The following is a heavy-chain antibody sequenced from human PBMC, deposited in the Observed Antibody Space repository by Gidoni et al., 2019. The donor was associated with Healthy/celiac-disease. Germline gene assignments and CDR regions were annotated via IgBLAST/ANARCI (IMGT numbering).Heavy chain of an antibody. D-gene: IGHD6-19*01. V-gene: IGHV3-15*01. CDR2: IKSKTDGVTT. CDR1: GFTFSNAW. J-gene: IGHJ3*02. CDR3: NTDTPHLRYSRGWYDSAFDI. Sequence: EVQLLESGGGLVNPGGSLRLSCAASGFTFSNAWLSSVRQAPGKGLEWVGRIKSKTDGVTTDYAAPVKGRFTISRDDSKNTLDLQMNSLKTEDTAVYYCNTDTPHLRYSRGWYDSAFDIWGQGTMVTVSS.